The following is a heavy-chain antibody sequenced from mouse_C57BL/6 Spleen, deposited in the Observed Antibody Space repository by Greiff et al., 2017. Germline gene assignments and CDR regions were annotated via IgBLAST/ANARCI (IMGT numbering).Heavy chain of an antibody. CDR3: ARGGNYCGSLRYFDV. D-gene: IGHD1-1*01. V-gene: IGHV2-9-1*01. J-gene: IGHJ1*03. CDR2: IWTGGGT. Sequence: VKLMESGPGLVAPSQSLYITCTVSGFSLTSYAISWVRQPPGTGLEWLGVIWTGGGTNYNSHLKSSLSNSKDNSKSQVFIKRNRLQTDDTARYYCARGGNYCGSLRYFDVWGTGTTVTVSS. CDR1: GFSLTSYA.